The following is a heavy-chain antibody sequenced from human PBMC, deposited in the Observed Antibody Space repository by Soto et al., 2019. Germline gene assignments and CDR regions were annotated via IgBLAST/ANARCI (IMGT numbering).Heavy chain of an antibody. V-gene: IGHV3-33*01. CDR2: IWYDGNTK. J-gene: IGHJ6*02. Sequence: GGSLRLSCTASGFTFNSYGFNWVRQAPGKGPEWVAVIWYDGNTKYYADSVKGRFTISRDNLRSTVYLQMNSLTAEDTAVYYCARPLVAPVAGPYYYGMDVWGQGTTVTVSS. CDR1: GFTFNSYG. D-gene: IGHD6-19*01. CDR3: ARPLVAPVAGPYYYGMDV.